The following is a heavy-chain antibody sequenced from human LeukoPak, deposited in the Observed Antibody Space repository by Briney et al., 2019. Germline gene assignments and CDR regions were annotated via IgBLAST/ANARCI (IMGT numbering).Heavy chain of an antibody. V-gene: IGHV4-59*12. J-gene: IGHJ4*02. CDR2: IYYSGST. Sequence: PSETLSLTCTVSGGSISSYYWSWIRQPPGKGLEWIGYIYYSGSTNYNPSLKSRVTISVDTSKNQFSLKLSSVTAADTAVYYCARGRLRLLWFGELLSKPYDYWGQGTLVTVSS. CDR1: GGSISSYY. D-gene: IGHD3-10*01. CDR3: ARGRLRLLWFGELLSKPYDY.